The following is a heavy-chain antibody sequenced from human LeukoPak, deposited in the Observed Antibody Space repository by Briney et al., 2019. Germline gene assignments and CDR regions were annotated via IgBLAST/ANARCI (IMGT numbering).Heavy chain of an antibody. D-gene: IGHD3-10*01. CDR2: ISSSSSYI. CDR1: GFTFSSYS. V-gene: IGHV3-21*01. CDR3: ARDKQGWFGMDY. Sequence: PGGSLRLSCAASGFTFSSYSMSWVRQAPGKGLEWVSSISSSSSYIYYADSVKGRFTISRDNAKNSLYLQMNSLRAEDTAVYYCARDKQGWFGMDYWGQGTLVTVSS. J-gene: IGHJ4*02.